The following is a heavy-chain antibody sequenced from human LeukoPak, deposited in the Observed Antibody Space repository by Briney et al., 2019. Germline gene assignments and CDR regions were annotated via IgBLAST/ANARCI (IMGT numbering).Heavy chain of an antibody. CDR1: GFTFSSYG. D-gene: IGHD2-2*01. CDR3: ARGLVYQSTRTVDY. V-gene: IGHV3-30*19. Sequence: GGSLRLSCAASGFTFSSYGVHWVRQAPGKGLEWVAVISYDGSNKYYADSVRGRFTISRDNSKNTLYLQMNSLRPEDTAVYYCARGLVYQSTRTVDYWGQGTLVTVSS. CDR2: ISYDGSNK. J-gene: IGHJ4*02.